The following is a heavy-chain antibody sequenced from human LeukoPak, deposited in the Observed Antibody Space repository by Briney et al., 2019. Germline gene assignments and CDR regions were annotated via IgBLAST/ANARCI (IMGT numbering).Heavy chain of an antibody. D-gene: IGHD2-2*02. CDR3: AREACSSTSCYNYFDY. CDR1: GFTSSSYG. V-gene: IGHV3-33*01. Sequence: GGSLRLSCAASGFTSSSYGVHWVRQAPGKGLEWVAVMCYDGSNKYYADSVKGRFTISRDNSKNTLYLQMNSLRAEDTAVYYCAREACSSTSCYNYFDYWGQGTLVTVSS. J-gene: IGHJ4*02. CDR2: MCYDGSNK.